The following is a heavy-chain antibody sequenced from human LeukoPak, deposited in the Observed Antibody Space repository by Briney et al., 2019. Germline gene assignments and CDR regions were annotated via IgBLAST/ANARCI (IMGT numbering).Heavy chain of an antibody. CDR3: ARRGPAWSDYNPHAFDI. CDR1: GGIFDNSA. Sequence: SVKVSCKASGGIFDNSAISWVRQAPGLGLEWMGEIIPIIGRTRYAQRFQGKVTINADKSTTSFMELSRLRSEDTAVYYCARRGPAWSDYNPHAFDIWGQGTKVAVSS. V-gene: IGHV1-69*06. D-gene: IGHD1-26*01. CDR2: IIPIIGRT. J-gene: IGHJ3*02.